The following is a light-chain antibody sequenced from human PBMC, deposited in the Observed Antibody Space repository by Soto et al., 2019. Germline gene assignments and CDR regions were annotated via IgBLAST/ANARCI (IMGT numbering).Light chain of an antibody. V-gene: IGLV2-14*03. CDR2: DVY. CDR3: TSYTSSTPFYV. J-gene: IGLJ1*01. Sequence: LNQPVSGSWVSRGALRILHTRDKKYVDGYDYVSWYQQHPGQAPQLIIYDVYNRPSGVSHRFSGSKSGDTASLTISGLQAEDEADYYCTSYTSSTPFYVFGTGTKVTVL. CDR1: KKYVDGYDY.